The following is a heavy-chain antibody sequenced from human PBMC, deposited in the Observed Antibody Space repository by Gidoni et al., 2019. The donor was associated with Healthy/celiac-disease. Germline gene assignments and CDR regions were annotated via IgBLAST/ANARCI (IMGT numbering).Heavy chain of an antibody. CDR2: ISSSSSTI. D-gene: IGHD3-22*01. CDR3: AREGSSGYYTVNSLIFDY. V-gene: IGHV3-48*02. Sequence: EVQRVESGGGLVQPGGSLRLSCAASGFTFSSYSMNWVRQAPGKGLEWVSYISSSSSTIYYADSVKGRFTISRDNAKNSLYLQMNSLRDEDTAVYYCAREGSSGYYTVNSLIFDYWGQGTLVTVSS. J-gene: IGHJ4*02. CDR1: GFTFSSYS.